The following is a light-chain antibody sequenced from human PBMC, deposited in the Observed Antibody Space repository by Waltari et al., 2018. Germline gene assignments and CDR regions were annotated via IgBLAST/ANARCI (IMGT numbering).Light chain of an antibody. CDR3: QHYHNWPST. Sequence: IVMTQSPAPLPVSPGGRVTLSCRASQNIGSHLAWYRQNPGQAPRPLIFEAATRATGIPARFGGSGSGTEFTLTISSLQSEDSAIYYCQHYHNWPSTFGQGTRLEIK. CDR1: QNIGSH. V-gene: IGKV3-15*01. J-gene: IGKJ5*01. CDR2: EAA.